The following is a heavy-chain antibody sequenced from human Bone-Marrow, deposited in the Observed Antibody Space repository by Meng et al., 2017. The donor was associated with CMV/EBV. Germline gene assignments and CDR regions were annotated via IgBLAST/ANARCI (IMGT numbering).Heavy chain of an antibody. D-gene: IGHD6-25*01. V-gene: IGHV1-2*02. Sequence: ASVKVSCKSSGYTFIDYYIHWVRQAPGQGLEWMGWINPKSGATKYTQNFQGRVTLTRATSITTVYMELSSLRSDDTAVYHCARGSGSSWLDLWGQGTRVTVYS. CDR3: ARGSGSSWLDL. CDR1: GYTFIDYY. CDR2: INPKSGAT. J-gene: IGHJ5*02.